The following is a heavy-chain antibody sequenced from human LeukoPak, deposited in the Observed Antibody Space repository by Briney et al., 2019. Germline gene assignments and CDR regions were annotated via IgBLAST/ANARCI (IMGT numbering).Heavy chain of an antibody. Sequence: GSLRLSCAASGFTVSSNYMSWIRQPPGKGLEWIGEINHSGSANYNPSLKSRVTISVDTSKNQFSLKLSSVTAADTAVYYCARATMYYYDSSGQAGGVDYWGQGTLVTVSS. J-gene: IGHJ4*02. CDR3: ARATMYYYDSSGQAGGVDY. V-gene: IGHV4-34*01. D-gene: IGHD3-22*01. CDR1: GFTVSSNY. CDR2: INHSGSA.